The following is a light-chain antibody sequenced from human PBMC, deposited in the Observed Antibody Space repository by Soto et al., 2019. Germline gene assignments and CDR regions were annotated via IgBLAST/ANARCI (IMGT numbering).Light chain of an antibody. CDR2: AAS. V-gene: IGKV1-39*01. CDR1: QSISSY. Sequence: DIQMTQSPSSLSTSVGDRVTITCRASQSISSYLNWYQQKPGRATKLLIYAASSLQGGVPSRFSGSGSGTEFTLTISSLQPEDFATYYCQQSHSTPLTFGRGTRLES. J-gene: IGKJ5*01. CDR3: QQSHSTPLT.